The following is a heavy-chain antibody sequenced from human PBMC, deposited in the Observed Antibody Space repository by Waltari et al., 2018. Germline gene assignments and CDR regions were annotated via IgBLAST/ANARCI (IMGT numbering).Heavy chain of an antibody. CDR3: ARRRYYSYMDV. Sequence: EVQLVQSGADVNTPGESLRLSCKGSGYSFTSSWIGWVRQMPGNGLEWMGIIYPGDSDTRDSPSFQGQVTISADKSISTAYLQWSSLKASDTAMYYCARRRYYSYMDVWGKGTTVTVSS. CDR1: GYSFTSSW. J-gene: IGHJ6*03. CDR2: IYPGDSDT. V-gene: IGHV5-51*01. D-gene: IGHD3-16*01.